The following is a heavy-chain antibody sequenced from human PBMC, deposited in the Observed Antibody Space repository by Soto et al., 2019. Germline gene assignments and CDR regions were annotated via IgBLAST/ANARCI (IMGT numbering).Heavy chain of an antibody. J-gene: IGHJ4*02. CDR2: INGNGSSI. D-gene: IGHD1-1*01. V-gene: IGHV3-74*01. CDR3: ARDQNYKVDQ. Sequence: PGGSLRLSCAASGFPLRSYAMSWVRQAPGKGLEWVAGINGNGSSINYADSVKGRFTISRDNAKNTLYLQMNSLRVEDTAMYYCARDQNYKVDQWGQGAQVTVSS. CDR1: GFPLRSYA.